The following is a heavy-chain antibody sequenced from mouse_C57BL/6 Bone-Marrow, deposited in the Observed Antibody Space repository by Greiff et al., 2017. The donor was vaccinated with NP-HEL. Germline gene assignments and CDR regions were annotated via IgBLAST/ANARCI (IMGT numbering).Heavy chain of an antibody. V-gene: IGHV1-52*01. D-gene: IGHD2-4*01. J-gene: IGHJ1*03. Sequence: QVQLQQPGAELVRPGSSVKLSCKASGYTFTSYWMHWVKQRPIQGLEWIGNIDPSDSETHYNQKFKDKATLTVDKSSSTAYMQLSSLTSEDSAVYYGARDYYDYDERVWYFDVWGTGTTVTVSS. CDR1: GYTFTSYW. CDR2: IDPSDSET. CDR3: ARDYYDYDERVWYFDV.